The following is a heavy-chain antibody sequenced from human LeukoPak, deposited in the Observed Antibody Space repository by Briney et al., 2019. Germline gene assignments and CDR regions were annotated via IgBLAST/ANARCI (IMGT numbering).Heavy chain of an antibody. CDR3: AKAENGRGITGNSGPHYYRIGV. J-gene: IGHJ6*02. CDR2: IIPILGIA. CDR1: GGTFSSYT. V-gene: IGHV1-69*02. D-gene: IGHD1-20*01. Sequence: GASVKVSCKASGGTFSSYTISWVRQAPGQGLEWMGRIIPILGIANYAQKFQGRVTITADKSTSTAYMELSSLRSEDTAVYYWAKAENGRGITGNSGPHYYRIGVWGQGTTVTVSS.